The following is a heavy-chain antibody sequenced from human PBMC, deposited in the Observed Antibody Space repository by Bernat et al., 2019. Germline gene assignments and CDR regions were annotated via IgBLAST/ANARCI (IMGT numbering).Heavy chain of an antibody. CDR2: IDWEDDK. CDR1: DFSLSTTGVC. CDR3: ARSDLGFIPPWGFVS. J-gene: IGHJ4*02. V-gene: IGHV2-70*15. D-gene: IGHD3-10*01. Sequence: QVTLRESGPALAKPTETLTLTCTISDFSLSTTGVCVSWVRQPPGKALEWLARIDWEDDKYYSTSLQTRLTISKDTSKKQVVLTMTDMDPVDTATYYCARSDLGFIPPWGFVSWGQGTLVTVSS.